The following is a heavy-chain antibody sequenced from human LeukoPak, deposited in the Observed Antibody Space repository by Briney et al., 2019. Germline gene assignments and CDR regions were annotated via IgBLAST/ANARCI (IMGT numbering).Heavy chain of an antibody. CDR3: ARRKYYYDSSGYYLFDY. CDR2: IKQDGSEK. V-gene: IGHV3-7*01. Sequence: HPGGSLRLSCAASGFTFSSYWMSWVRQAPGKGLEWVANIKQDGSEKYYVDSVKGRFTISRDNAKNSLYLQMNSLRAEDTAVYYCARRKYYYDSSGYYLFDYWGQGTLVTVFS. J-gene: IGHJ4*02. CDR1: GFTFSSYW. D-gene: IGHD3-22*01.